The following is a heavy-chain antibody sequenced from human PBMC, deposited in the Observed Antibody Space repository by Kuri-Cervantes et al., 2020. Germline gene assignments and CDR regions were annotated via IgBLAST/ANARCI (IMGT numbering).Heavy chain of an antibody. J-gene: IGHJ6*02. CDR2: ISSSSSTI. CDR3: ARARGDYYDSSGYDYYYYYGMDV. V-gene: IGHV3-48*01. Sequence: GESLKISCAASGFTFSSYSMNWVRQAPGKGLEWVSYISSSSSTIYYADSVKGRFTISRDNAKNSLYLQMNSLRAEDTAVYYCARARGDYYDSSGYDYYYYYGMDVWSQGTTVTVSS. CDR1: GFTFSSYS. D-gene: IGHD3-22*01.